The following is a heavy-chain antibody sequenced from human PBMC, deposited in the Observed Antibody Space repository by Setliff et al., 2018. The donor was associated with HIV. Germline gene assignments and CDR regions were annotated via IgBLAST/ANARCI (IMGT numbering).Heavy chain of an antibody. Sequence: GSLRLSCAASEFPFSSYSMNWVRQAPGTGLEWVASISSSGAHIFYAESLKGRFSVSRDNGRNFLYLQMSSLRADDTAIYYCARGARLQYFDWPSYALDVWGQGTTVTVSS. CDR1: EFPFSSYS. V-gene: IGHV3-21*06. J-gene: IGHJ6*02. CDR2: ISSSGAHI. CDR3: ARGARLQYFDWPSYALDV. D-gene: IGHD3-9*01.